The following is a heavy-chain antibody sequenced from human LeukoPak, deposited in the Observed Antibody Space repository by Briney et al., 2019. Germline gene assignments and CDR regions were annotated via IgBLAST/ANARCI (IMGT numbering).Heavy chain of an antibody. D-gene: IGHD5-18*01. J-gene: IGHJ4*02. Sequence: PGRSLRLSCAASGFTFSSYAMHWVRQAPGKGLEGVAVISYDGSNKYYADSVKGRFTISRDNSKNTLYLQMNSLRAEDTAVYYCARDEYSYGYRYYFDYWGQGTLVTVSS. CDR1: GFTFSSYA. V-gene: IGHV3-30*04. CDR3: ARDEYSYGYRYYFDY. CDR2: ISYDGSNK.